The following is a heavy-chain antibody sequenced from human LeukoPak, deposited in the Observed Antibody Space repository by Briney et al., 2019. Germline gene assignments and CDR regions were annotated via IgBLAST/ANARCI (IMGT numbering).Heavy chain of an antibody. CDR2: ISAYNGNT. Sequence: ASVKVSCKASVYTFTSYGISWVRQAPGQGLEWMGWISAYNGNTNYAQKLQGRVTMTTDTSTSTAYMELRSLRSDDTAVYYCASTIWGYDVAATDYYFDYWGQGTLVTVSS. D-gene: IGHD2-15*01. CDR3: ASTIWGYDVAATDYYFDY. V-gene: IGHV1-18*01. CDR1: VYTFTSYG. J-gene: IGHJ4*02.